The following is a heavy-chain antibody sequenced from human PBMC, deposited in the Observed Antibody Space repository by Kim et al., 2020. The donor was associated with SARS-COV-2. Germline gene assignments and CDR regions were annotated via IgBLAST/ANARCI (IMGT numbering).Heavy chain of an antibody. J-gene: IGHJ3*01. CDR3: ARDGYYYGSSGYFEYGAFDY. CDR1: GFTFSSYS. V-gene: IGHV3-48*02. CDR2: ISSSSSTI. Sequence: GGSLRLSCAASGFTFSSYSMNWVRQAPGKGLEWVSYISSSSSTIYYADSVKGRFTISRDNAKNSLYLQMNSLRDEDTAVYYCARDGYYYGSSGYFEYGAFDYWGQGTMVTVSS. D-gene: IGHD3-22*01.